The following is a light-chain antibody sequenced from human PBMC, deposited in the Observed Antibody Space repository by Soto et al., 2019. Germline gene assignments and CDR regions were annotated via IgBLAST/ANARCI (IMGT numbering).Light chain of an antibody. V-gene: IGKV3D-20*02. CDR1: QSVTSNY. J-gene: IGKJ5*01. CDR3: QQRSNWPIT. CDR2: GAS. Sequence: EIVLTQSPGTLSLSPGERATLSCGASQSVTSNYVAWYQQKSGQAPRLLIYGASSRATGIPDRFSGSGSGTEFTLTISSLEPEDFVVYYCQQRSNWPITFGQGTRLEIK.